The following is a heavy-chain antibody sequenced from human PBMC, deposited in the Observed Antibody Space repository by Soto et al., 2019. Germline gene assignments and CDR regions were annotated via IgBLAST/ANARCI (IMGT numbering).Heavy chain of an antibody. D-gene: IGHD1-7*01. CDR1: GGSISSSSYY. Sequence: SETLSLTCTVSGGSISSSSYYWGWIRQPPGKGLEWIGSIYYSGSTYYNPSLKSRVTISVDTSKNQFSLKLSSVTAADTAVYYCASSYNWNYVYGMDVWGQGTTVTVSS. J-gene: IGHJ6*02. CDR2: IYYSGST. CDR3: ASSYNWNYVYGMDV. V-gene: IGHV4-39*01.